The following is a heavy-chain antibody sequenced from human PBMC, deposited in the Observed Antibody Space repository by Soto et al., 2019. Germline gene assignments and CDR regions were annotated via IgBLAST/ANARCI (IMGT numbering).Heavy chain of an antibody. D-gene: IGHD3-10*01. CDR2: IYYSGST. V-gene: IGHV4-59*01. Sequence: SETLSLTCTVSGGSISSYYWSWIRQPPGKGLEWIGYIYYSGSTNYNPSLKSRVTISVDTSKNQFSLKLSSVTAADTAVYYCARAHHNYYGSGVPRFDPWGQGTLVTAPQ. J-gene: IGHJ5*02. CDR3: ARAHHNYYGSGVPRFDP. CDR1: GGSISSYY.